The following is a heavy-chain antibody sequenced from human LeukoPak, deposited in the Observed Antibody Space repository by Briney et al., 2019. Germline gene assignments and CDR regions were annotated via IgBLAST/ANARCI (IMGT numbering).Heavy chain of an antibody. D-gene: IGHD5-12*01. Sequence: GGSLRLSCVASGFTFSSSWMNWVRQAPGKGLEWVAIIKQDGSEKLYVDSVKGRFTISRDNAKNSLYLHMNSLRADDTAVYYCAGGTGWLPDSWGQGTPVTVSS. CDR2: IKQDGSEK. CDR1: GFTFSSSW. V-gene: IGHV3-7*01. CDR3: AGGTGWLPDS. J-gene: IGHJ4*02.